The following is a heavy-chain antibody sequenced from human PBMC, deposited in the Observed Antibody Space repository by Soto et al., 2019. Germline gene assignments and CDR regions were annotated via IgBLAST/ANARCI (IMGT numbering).Heavy chain of an antibody. Sequence: PGGSLRLSCEASGFGFSIYAMHWVRQAPGKGLEWVGVISYDGNYIYYADSVKGRFTISRDNSKNTLYVQVNSLRPEDTAVYYCAKGILSATIGPYAMDVWGQGTTVTVSS. D-gene: IGHD3-16*01. V-gene: IGHV3-30*02. CDR1: GFGFSIYA. CDR2: ISYDGNYI. J-gene: IGHJ6*02. CDR3: AKGILSATIGPYAMDV.